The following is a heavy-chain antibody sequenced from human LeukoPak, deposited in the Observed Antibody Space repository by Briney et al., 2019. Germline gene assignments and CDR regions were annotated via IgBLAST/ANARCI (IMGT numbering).Heavy chain of an antibody. Sequence: PSETLPLTCAVSGGSISSGGYSWSWIRQPPGKGLEWIGYIYHSGSTYYNPSLKSRVTISVDRSKNQFSLKLSSVTAADTAVYYCARGATYYDILTGRRGDAFDIWGQGTMVTVSS. CDR3: ARGATYYDILTGRRGDAFDI. V-gene: IGHV4-30-2*01. J-gene: IGHJ3*02. D-gene: IGHD3-9*01. CDR2: IYHSGST. CDR1: GGSISSGGYS.